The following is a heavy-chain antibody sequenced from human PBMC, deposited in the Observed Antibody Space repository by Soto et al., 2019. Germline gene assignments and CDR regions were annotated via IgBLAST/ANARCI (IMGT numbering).Heavy chain of an antibody. CDR1: GYSFKDYA. CDR2: INAGNGDT. Sequence: QVQFVQSGAEVRKPGDSVKVSCKASGYSFKDYAVYWVRQAPGQRLEWLGWINAGNGDTKYSQNFQGRVTISRDRSASTTDMELGSLRSEDTAVYYCARGRWVRGPGKYYLDSWGQGSLVTVSS. CDR3: ARGRWVRGPGKYYLDS. J-gene: IGHJ5*01. D-gene: IGHD3-10*01. V-gene: IGHV1-3*01.